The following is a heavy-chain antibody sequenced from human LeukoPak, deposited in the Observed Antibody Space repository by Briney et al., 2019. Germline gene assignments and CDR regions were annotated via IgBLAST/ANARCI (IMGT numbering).Heavy chain of an antibody. D-gene: IGHD3-3*01. J-gene: IGHJ4*02. CDR2: ISGSGGST. V-gene: IGHV3-23*01. CDR3: AKDLRQYDFWSGYHIEFDY. CDR1: GFTFSSYA. Sequence: GGSLRPSCAASGFTFSSYAMSWVRQAPGKGLEWVSAISGSGGSTYYADSVKGRFTISRDNSKNTLYLQMNSLRAEDTAVYYCAKDLRQYDFWSGYHIEFDYWGQGTLVTVSS.